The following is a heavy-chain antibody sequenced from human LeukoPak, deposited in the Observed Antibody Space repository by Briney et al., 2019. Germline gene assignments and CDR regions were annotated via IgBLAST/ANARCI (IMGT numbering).Heavy chain of an antibody. CDR2: IIPIFGTA. CDR1: GGTFSSYA. CDR3: ARDSSGWYYYYYMDV. D-gene: IGHD6-19*01. J-gene: IGHJ6*03. Sequence: GASVKVSCKASGGTFSSYAISWVRQAPGQGLEWMGGIIPIFGTANYAQKFQGRVTITADKSTSTAYMELSSLRSEDTAVYYCARDSSGWYYYYYMDVWGKGTTVTISS. V-gene: IGHV1-69*06.